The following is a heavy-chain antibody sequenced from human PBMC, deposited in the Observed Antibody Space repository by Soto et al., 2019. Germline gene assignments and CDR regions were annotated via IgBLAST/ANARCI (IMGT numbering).Heavy chain of an antibody. V-gene: IGHV3-21*06. CDR3: ARESEDLTSNFDY. CDR1: GFIFTRYS. J-gene: IGHJ4*02. Sequence: GESLKICCAASGFIFTRYSMNWVRQAPGKGLEWVSSISSTTNYIYYGDSMKGRFTISRDNAKNSLYLEMNSLRAEDTAVYYCARESEDLTSNFDYWGQGTLVTVSS. CDR2: ISSTTNYI.